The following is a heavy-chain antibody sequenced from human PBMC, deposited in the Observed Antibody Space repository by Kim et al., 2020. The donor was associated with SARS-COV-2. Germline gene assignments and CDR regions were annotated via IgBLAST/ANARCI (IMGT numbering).Heavy chain of an antibody. V-gene: IGHV3-30*04. CDR1: GFTFSSYS. CDR2: ISYDGSNK. Sequence: GGSLRLSCAASGFTFSSYSMHWVRQAPGKGLEWVSVISYDGSNKYYADSVKGRFTISRDNSKNTLFLQMNSLRAEDTAVYYCARDHAENYGGNSRAFDYWGPGTLFTLSS. D-gene: IGHD4-17*01. CDR3: ARDHAENYGGNSRAFDY. J-gene: IGHJ4*02.